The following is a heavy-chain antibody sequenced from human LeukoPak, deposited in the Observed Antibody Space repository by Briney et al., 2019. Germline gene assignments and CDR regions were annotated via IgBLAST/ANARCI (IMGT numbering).Heavy chain of an antibody. CDR3: ARRRPRKYYFDY. CDR2: INHSGST. CDR1: GGSFSGYY. D-gene: IGHD1-14*01. Sequence: SETLSLTCAVYGGSFSGYYWSWIRQPPGKGLEWIGEINHSGSTNYNPSLKSRVTISVDTSKNQFSLKLSSVTAADTAVYYCARRRPRKYYFDYWGQGTLVTVSS. J-gene: IGHJ4*02. V-gene: IGHV4-34*01.